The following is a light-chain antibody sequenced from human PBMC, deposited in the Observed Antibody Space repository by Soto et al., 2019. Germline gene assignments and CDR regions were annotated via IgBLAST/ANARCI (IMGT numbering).Light chain of an antibody. J-gene: IGLJ1*01. V-gene: IGLV2-11*01. CDR2: DVS. Sequence: QSALTQPRSVSGSPGQSVTISCTGTSSDVGGYNYVSWYQQHPGKAPKLMIYDVSKRPSGVPDRFSGSKSGNTASLTISGLQAEDEADYYCCSCAGSIRVFGTGTKVTVL. CDR1: SSDVGGYNY. CDR3: CSCAGSIRV.